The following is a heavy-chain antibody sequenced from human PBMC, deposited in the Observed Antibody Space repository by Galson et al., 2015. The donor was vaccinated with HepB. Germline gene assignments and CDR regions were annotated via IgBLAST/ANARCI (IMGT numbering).Heavy chain of an antibody. Sequence: SVKVSCKASGYTFTSYYMHWVRQAPGQGLEWMGIINPSGGSTSYARKLQGRVTMTRDTSTSTVYMELSSLRSEDTAVYYCARDAQALSGARGGGCLDYWGQGTLVTVSS. J-gene: IGHJ4*02. CDR1: GYTFTSYY. CDR2: INPSGGST. V-gene: IGHV1-46*04. D-gene: IGHD2-15*01. CDR3: ARDAQALSGARGGGCLDY.